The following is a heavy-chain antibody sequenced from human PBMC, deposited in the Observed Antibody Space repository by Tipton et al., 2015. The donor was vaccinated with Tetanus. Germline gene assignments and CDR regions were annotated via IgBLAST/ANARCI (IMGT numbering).Heavy chain of an antibody. CDR1: GFTFNNYA. Sequence: SLRLSCAASGFTFNNYAMHWVRQAPGKGLEWVAVISYDGSNKYDAESVKGRLTISRDNSNNTLYVQMDSLRAEDTAVYYCARGSYHYGDYYFDYWGRGTLVTVSS. J-gene: IGHJ4*02. D-gene: IGHD4-17*01. CDR2: ISYDGSNK. V-gene: IGHV3-30-3*01. CDR3: ARGSYHYGDYYFDY.